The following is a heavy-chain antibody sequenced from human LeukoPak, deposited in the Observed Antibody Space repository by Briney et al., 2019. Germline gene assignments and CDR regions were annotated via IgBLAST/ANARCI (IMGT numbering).Heavy chain of an antibody. CDR3: VREFSGGYFDY. V-gene: IGHV1-46*01. CDR2: IFPSAGNT. Sequence: GASVKVSCKASGYTFTGYYMHWVRQAPGQGLEWMGIIFPSAGNTNYAQKFQGRVTMTRDMSTSTVYMELSSLTSEDTAVYYCVREFSGGYFDYWGQGTLVTVSS. CDR1: GYTFTGYY. D-gene: IGHD3-16*01. J-gene: IGHJ4*02.